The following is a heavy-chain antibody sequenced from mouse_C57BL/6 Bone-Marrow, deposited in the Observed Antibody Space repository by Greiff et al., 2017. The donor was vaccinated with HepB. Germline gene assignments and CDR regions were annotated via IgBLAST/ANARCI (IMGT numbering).Heavy chain of an antibody. CDR3: ARKNYYGYEGYAMDY. V-gene: IGHV1-39*01. CDR1: GYSFTDYN. CDR2: INPNYGTT. Sequence: VQLQQSGPELVKPGASVKISCKASGYSFTDYNMNWVKQSNGKSLEWIGVINPNYGTTSYNKKFKGKATLTVDQSSSTAYMQLNSLTSEDSAVYYCARKNYYGYEGYAMDYWGQGTSVTVSS. J-gene: IGHJ4*01. D-gene: IGHD2-2*01.